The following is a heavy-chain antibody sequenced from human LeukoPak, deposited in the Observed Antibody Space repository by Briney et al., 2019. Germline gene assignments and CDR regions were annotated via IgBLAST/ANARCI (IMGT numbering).Heavy chain of an antibody. CDR1: GYAFTGYS. CDR3: ARTRSGYDFL. D-gene: IGHD5-12*01. V-gene: IGHV1-8*03. Sequence: ASVKVSCNASGYAFTGYSINWVRQATGQGLEWMGWMNPNSGNTGYAQKFQGRVTITRNTSISTAYMELSSLRSEDTAVYYCARTRSGYDFLWGQGTLVTVSS. CDR2: MNPNSGNT. J-gene: IGHJ4*02.